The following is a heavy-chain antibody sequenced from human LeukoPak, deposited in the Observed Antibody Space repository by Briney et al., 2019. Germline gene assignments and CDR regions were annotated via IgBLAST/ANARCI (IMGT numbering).Heavy chain of an antibody. CDR3: AELGITMIGGV. V-gene: IGHV3-48*03. D-gene: IGHD3-10*02. J-gene: IGHJ6*04. CDR2: ISSSGSTI. CDR1: GFTFSSYE. Sequence: SLRLSCAASGFTFSSYEMNWVRQAPGKGLEWVSYISSSGSTIYYADSVKGRFTISRDNAKNSLYLQMNSLRAEETAVYYCAELGITMIGGVWGKGTTVTISS.